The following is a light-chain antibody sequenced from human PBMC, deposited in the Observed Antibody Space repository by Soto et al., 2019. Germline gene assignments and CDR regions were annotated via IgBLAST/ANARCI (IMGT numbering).Light chain of an antibody. V-gene: IGLV2-23*02. CDR1: SSDVGNYNL. J-gene: IGLJ1*01. CDR3: CSYAGTVAYV. Sequence: QSALTQPASVSGSPGQSITISCAGSSSDVGNYNLVSWYQQHPGKAPKLMISEVNKRPSGVPNRFSGSKSGNTASLTISGLQAEDEADYYCCSYAGTVAYVFGTGTKVTVL. CDR2: EVN.